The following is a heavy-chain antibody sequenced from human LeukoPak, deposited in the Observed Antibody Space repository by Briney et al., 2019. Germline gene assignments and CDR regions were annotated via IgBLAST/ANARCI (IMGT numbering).Heavy chain of an antibody. CDR1: GFTFSSYS. CDR3: ARDPIAAAKMSWFDP. J-gene: IGHJ5*02. V-gene: IGHV3-21*01. Sequence: PGGSLRLSCAASGFTFSSYSMNWVRQAPGKGLEWVSSISSSSSYIYYADSVKGRFTISRDNAKNSLYLQMNSLRAEDTAVYYCARDPIAAAKMSWFDPWGQGTLVTVSS. CDR2: ISSSSSYI. D-gene: IGHD6-13*01.